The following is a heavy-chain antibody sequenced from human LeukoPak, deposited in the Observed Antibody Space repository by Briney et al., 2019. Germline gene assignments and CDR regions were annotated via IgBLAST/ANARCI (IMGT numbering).Heavy chain of an antibody. V-gene: IGHV4-59*12. CDR1: GGSISSYY. J-gene: IGHJ6*03. CDR2: IYYSGST. D-gene: IGHD3-10*01. Sequence: SETLSLTCTVSGGSISSYYWSWIRQPPGKGLEWIGYIYYSGSTNYNPSLKSRVTISVDTSKNQFSLKLSSVTAADTAVYYCARDRGGYYGSGGNYYYYMDVWGKGTTVTVSS. CDR3: ARDRGGYYGSGGNYYYYMDV.